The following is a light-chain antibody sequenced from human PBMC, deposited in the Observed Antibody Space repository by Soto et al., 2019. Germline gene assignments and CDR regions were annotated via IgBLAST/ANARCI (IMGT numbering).Light chain of an antibody. CDR3: QHYNVWPPVRT. Sequence: EIVMTQSPATLSVSPGEGATLSCRASLTVSRNVAWYQQKPGQAPRLLIYGASTRPTGVPARFSGSGSGTEFTITISSLQSDDFAVYFCQHYNVWPPVRTFGQGTKVEIK. CDR2: GAS. J-gene: IGKJ1*01. CDR1: LTVSRN. V-gene: IGKV3-15*01.